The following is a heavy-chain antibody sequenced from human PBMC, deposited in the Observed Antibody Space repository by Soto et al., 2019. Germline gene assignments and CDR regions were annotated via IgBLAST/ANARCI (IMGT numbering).Heavy chain of an antibody. V-gene: IGHV3-30*18. CDR1: GFTFSSYG. Sequence: QPGGSLRLSCAASGFTFSSYGMHWVRQAPGKGLEWVAVISYDGSNKYYADSVKGRFTISRDNSKNTLYLQMNSLRAEDTAVYYCAKGADFWSGYIYYYYYGMDVWGQGTTVTVSS. D-gene: IGHD3-3*01. J-gene: IGHJ6*02. CDR3: AKGADFWSGYIYYYYYGMDV. CDR2: ISYDGSNK.